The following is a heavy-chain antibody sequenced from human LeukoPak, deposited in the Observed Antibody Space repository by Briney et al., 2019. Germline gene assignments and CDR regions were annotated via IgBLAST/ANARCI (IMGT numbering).Heavy chain of an antibody. J-gene: IGHJ6*04. CDR1: GGSISSSSYY. V-gene: IGHV4-39*01. D-gene: IGHD1-20*01. CDR3: ARHTSLRYNWNPLGLDV. Sequence: SETLSLTRTVSGGSISSSSYYWGWIRQPPGKGLEWIGSIYYSGSTYYNPSLKSRVTISVDTSKNQFSLKLSSVTAADTAVYYCARHTSLRYNWNPLGLDVWGKGTTVTVSS. CDR2: IYYSGST.